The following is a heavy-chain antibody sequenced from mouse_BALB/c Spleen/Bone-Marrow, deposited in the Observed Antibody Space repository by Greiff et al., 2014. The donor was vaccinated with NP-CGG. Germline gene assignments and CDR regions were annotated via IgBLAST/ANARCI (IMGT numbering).Heavy chain of an antibody. V-gene: IGHV3-1*02. CDR2: IHYSGST. Sequence: VQLKESGPDLVKPSSSLSLTCTVTGYSITSGYSWHWIRQFSGNKMEWVGYIHYSGSTNYNPSLKSRISITRDTSKNQFFLQLNSVTTEDTATYYCASSTTVVADGYFDVWGAGTTVTVSS. D-gene: IGHD1-1*01. CDR3: ASSTTVVADGYFDV. J-gene: IGHJ1*01. CDR1: GYSITSGYS.